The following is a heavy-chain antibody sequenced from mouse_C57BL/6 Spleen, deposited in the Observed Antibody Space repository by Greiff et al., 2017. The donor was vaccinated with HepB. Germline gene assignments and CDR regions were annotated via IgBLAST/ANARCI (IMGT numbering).Heavy chain of an antibody. J-gene: IGHJ3*01. Sequence: EVQLQQSGPELVKPGASVKISCKASGYTFTDYYMNWVKQSHGKSLEWIGDINPNNGGTSYNQKFKGKATLTVDKSSSTAYMELRSLTSEDSAVYYCAILVVAPPWFAYWGQGTLVTVSA. D-gene: IGHD1-1*01. CDR2: INPNNGGT. V-gene: IGHV1-26*01. CDR3: AILVVAPPWFAY. CDR1: GYTFTDYY.